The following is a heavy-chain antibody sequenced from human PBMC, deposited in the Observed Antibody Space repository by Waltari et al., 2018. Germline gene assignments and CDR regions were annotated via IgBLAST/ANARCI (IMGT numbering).Heavy chain of an antibody. J-gene: IGHJ5*02. V-gene: IGHV1-69-2*01. CDR1: GDRFTDYT. D-gene: IGHD3-9*01. CDR2: VDPADGKT. Sequence: EVQLLQSGTELKKPGSTVKISCPVSGDRFTDYTIHWVQQAPGKGPQWMGLVDPADGKTIYADKFHGRFIITTNRPTRTVFMEVTSLTSDDAAVYYCATSGMDLSGVTINWFDPWGQGTLLTVSS. CDR3: ATSGMDLSGVTINWFDP.